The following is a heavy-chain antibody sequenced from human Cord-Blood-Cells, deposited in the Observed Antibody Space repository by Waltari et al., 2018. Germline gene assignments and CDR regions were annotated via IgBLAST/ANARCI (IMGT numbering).Heavy chain of an antibody. Sequence: EVPRVESGGGLVKAGGSRRLPCAASESTFRSYDMNWVHQAPGKGLEWVSSISCSSSYIYYADSVKGRFTISRDNAKNSLYLQMNSLRAEDTAVYYCAGTGEGDAFDIWGQGTMVTVSS. CDR2: ISCSSSYI. CDR3: AGTGEGDAFDI. D-gene: IGHD7-27*01. V-gene: IGHV3-21*01. CDR1: ESTFRSYD. J-gene: IGHJ3*02.